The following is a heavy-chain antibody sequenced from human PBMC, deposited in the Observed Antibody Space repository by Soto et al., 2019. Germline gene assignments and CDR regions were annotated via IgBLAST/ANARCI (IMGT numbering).Heavy chain of an antibody. J-gene: IGHJ4*02. V-gene: IGHV4-4*07. D-gene: IGHD5-12*01. CDR2: IYTSGDT. CDR3: ARDHAEPVASPTPYYFDF. CDR1: GDSISTYH. Sequence: QVQLQESGPGLVKPSETLSLTCSVSGDSISTYHWSWIRQPAGKGLEWIGRIYTSGDTKYNPSLKSRIAVLVDTSKAQLCLRLSSVTAPDTAVYYCARDHAEPVASPTPYYFDFWGQGTLVTVSS.